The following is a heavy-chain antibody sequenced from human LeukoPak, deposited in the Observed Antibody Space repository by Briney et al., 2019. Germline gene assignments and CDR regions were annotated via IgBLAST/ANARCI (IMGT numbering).Heavy chain of an antibody. D-gene: IGHD4-17*01. V-gene: IGHV4-39*07. J-gene: IGHJ4*02. CDR3: GRDLEENGVTH. Sequence: SETLSLTCTVSGGSISSSSYYWGWIRQPPGKGLEWIGSIYYSGSTDYNPSLKNRVTMSVDTSTNQFSLKVKSVTAADTAVYYCGRDLEENGVTHWGLGTLVIVSS. CDR1: GGSISSSSYY. CDR2: IYYSGST.